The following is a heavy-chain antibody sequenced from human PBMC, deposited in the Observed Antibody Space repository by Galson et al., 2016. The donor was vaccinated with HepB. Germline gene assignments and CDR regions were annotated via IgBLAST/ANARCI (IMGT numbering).Heavy chain of an antibody. V-gene: IGHV4-34*01. CDR2: INYAGST. CDR3: AGVVVAATNWFDP. D-gene: IGHD2-15*01. Sequence: ETLSLTCGVDGGSFNDHYWSWIRQPPGKGLEWTGEINYAGSTKYNPSLKSRVTISVDTSKNQFSLKLNSMTAADTAVYFCAGVVVAATNWFDPWGQGTLVTVSS. CDR1: GGSFNDHY. J-gene: IGHJ5*02.